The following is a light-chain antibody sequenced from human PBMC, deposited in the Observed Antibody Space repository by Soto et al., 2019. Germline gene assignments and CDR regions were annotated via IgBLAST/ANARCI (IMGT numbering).Light chain of an antibody. V-gene: IGLV2-14*01. CDR3: SSYTSSTTRVV. CDR1: RSDVGGYNY. J-gene: IGLJ2*01. Sequence: QSALTQPASVSGSPGQSITISCTGTRSDVGGYNYVSWYQQHPGKAPKLMIYEVSNRPSGVSNRFSGSKSGNTASLTISGLQAEDEADDYCSSYTSSTTRVVFGGGTKLTVL. CDR2: EVS.